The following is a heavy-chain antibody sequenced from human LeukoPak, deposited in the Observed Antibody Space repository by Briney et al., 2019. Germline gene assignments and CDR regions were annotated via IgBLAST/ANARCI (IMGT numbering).Heavy chain of an antibody. CDR2: IIPIFGTA. V-gene: IGHV1-69*13. Sequence: SVKVSCKAFGGTFSSYAISWVRQAPGQGLEWMGGIIPIFGTANYAQKFQGRVTITADESTSTAYMELSSLRSEDTAVYYCARVQIWVFPPPIAGDWYFDLWGRGTLVTVSS. CDR1: GGTFSSYA. D-gene: IGHD6-13*01. J-gene: IGHJ2*01. CDR3: ARVQIWVFPPPIAGDWYFDL.